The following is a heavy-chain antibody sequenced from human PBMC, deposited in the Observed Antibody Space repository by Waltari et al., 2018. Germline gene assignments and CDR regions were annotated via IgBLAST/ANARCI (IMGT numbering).Heavy chain of an antibody. CDR2: ISYNGAT. J-gene: IGHJ3*01. CDR1: GGSITTSRHY. V-gene: IGHV4-39*01. CDR3: ATYIGASIGTAAFDV. D-gene: IGHD5-12*01. Sequence: SGPGLVKPSETLSLTCSVSGGSITTSRHYWGWIRQPPGQGLEWIGTISYNGATYTSPSLKSRVTMSRDTSKNQLSLTLASVTAADTAVYYCATYIGASIGTAAFDVWGQGTMVTVSS.